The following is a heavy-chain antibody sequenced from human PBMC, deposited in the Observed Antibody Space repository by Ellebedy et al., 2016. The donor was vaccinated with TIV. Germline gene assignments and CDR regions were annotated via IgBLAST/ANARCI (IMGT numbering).Heavy chain of an antibody. Sequence: MPSETLSLTCTVSGDSIDTSTYYWGWIRQPPGKGLEWIGSFYYGGSAYYNPSLRSRVAMSVDTSKNQFSLSLTSVTAADTAVYYCAKARDRSLDQWGQGTLVTVSS. CDR2: FYYGGSA. V-gene: IGHV4-39*07. D-gene: IGHD1-14*01. CDR1: GDSIDTSTYY. CDR3: AKARDRSLDQ. J-gene: IGHJ4*02.